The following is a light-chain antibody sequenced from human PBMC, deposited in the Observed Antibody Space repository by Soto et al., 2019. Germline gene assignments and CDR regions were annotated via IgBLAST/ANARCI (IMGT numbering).Light chain of an antibody. CDR3: SSYTSNNLSL. Sequence: QSVLTQPASVSGSPGQSITISCTGTGSDISAYNYVSWYQQHPGKAPKLMIYEVGDRPSGLSNRFSGSKSGNTASLTISRLQAEDEADYYCSSYTSNNLSLFGTGTKVTGL. J-gene: IGLJ1*01. CDR2: EVG. V-gene: IGLV2-14*01. CDR1: GSDISAYNY.